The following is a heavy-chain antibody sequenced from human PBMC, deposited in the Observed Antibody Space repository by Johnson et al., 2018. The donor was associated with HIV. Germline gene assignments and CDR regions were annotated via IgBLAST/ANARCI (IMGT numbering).Heavy chain of an antibody. CDR1: GFTFSNYW. D-gene: IGHD1-1*01. CDR2: VKSKTDGGTT. J-gene: IGHJ3*02. V-gene: IGHV3-15*02. Sequence: VQLVESGGALVQPGGSLRLSCAASGFTFSNYWMSWVRQAPGKGLEWVGRVKSKTDGGTTDYAAPVKGRFTISRDASKNTLYLQMSSLKTEDTAVYYCTTGLYWNDAFDIWGQGTMVTVSS. CDR3: TTGLYWNDAFDI.